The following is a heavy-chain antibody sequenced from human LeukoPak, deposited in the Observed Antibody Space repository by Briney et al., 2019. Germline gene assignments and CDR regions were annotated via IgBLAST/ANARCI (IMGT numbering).Heavy chain of an antibody. J-gene: IGHJ6*03. V-gene: IGHV1-2*02. CDR1: GYTFTGYY. CDR3: ARVLRGAAAVGYCYYMDV. Sequence: ASVKVSCKASGYTFTGYYMHWVRQAPGQGLEWMGWINPNSGGTNYAQKFQGRVTMTRDTSISTAYMELSRLRSDDTAVYYCARVLRGAAAVGYCYYMDVWGKGTTVTVSS. CDR2: INPNSGGT. D-gene: IGHD6-13*01.